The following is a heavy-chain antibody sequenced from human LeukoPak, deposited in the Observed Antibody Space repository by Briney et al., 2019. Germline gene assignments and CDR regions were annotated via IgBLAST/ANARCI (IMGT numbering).Heavy chain of an antibody. Sequence: GGSLRLSCAASGFTFSSYAMSWVRQAPGKGLEWVSDTSGSGGSTYYAGSVKGRFTISRDNSKNTLHLHMNSLSAEDTAVYFCGRDPNGDYVGAYEFWGQGTLVTVSS. V-gene: IGHV3-23*01. D-gene: IGHD4-17*01. CDR2: TSGSGGST. CDR1: GFTFSSYA. J-gene: IGHJ3*01. CDR3: GRDPNGDYVGAYEF.